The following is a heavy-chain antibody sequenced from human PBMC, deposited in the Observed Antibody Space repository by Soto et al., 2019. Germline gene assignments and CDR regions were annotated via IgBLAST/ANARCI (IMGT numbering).Heavy chain of an antibody. J-gene: IGHJ6*02. CDR2: IYYSGST. Sequence: QVQLQESGPGLVKPSQTLSLTCTVSGGSISSGGYYWSWIRQHPGKGLEWIGYIYYSGSTYYNPSLKSRVTISVDTSKNQFSLKLSSVTAADTAVYYCARTLGYCSGGSCYRGNYYYYGMDVWGQGTTVTVSS. D-gene: IGHD2-15*01. CDR3: ARTLGYCSGGSCYRGNYYYYGMDV. V-gene: IGHV4-31*03. CDR1: GGSISSGGYY.